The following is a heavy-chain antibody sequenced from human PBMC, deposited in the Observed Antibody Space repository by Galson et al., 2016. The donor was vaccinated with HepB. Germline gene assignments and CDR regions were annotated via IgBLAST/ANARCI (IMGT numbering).Heavy chain of an antibody. Sequence: SLRLSCAASGFTFDDYAMHWVRQAPGKGLEWVSGLSWNSGTIFYADSVRGRFTISRDNAKNSLFLQMKSLRPEDTALYYCTKDVSGATGSTSWFDSWGQGILVTVSS. CDR3: TKDVSGATGSTSWFDS. CDR2: LSWNSGTI. CDR1: GFTFDDYA. J-gene: IGHJ5*01. V-gene: IGHV3-9*01. D-gene: IGHD1-1*01.